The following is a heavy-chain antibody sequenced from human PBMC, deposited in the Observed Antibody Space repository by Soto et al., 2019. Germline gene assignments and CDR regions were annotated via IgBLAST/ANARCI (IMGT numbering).Heavy chain of an antibody. D-gene: IGHD3-22*01. J-gene: IGHJ5*02. V-gene: IGHV3-23*01. CDR3: AEGPYYYDSSGYNH. CDR2: VSGSGGST. Sequence: EVQLLESGGGLVQPGGSLRLSCAASGFTFSSYAMSWVRQAPGKGLEWVSAVSGSGGSTYYADSVKGRFTISRDNSKNPLYLQMNSLRAEDTAVYYRAEGPYYYDSSGYNHWGQGSLVTVSS. CDR1: GFTFSSYA.